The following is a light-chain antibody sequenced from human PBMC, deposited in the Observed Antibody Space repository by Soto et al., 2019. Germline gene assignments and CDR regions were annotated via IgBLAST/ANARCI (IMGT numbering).Light chain of an antibody. CDR1: GSNIGSNT. CDR3: AAWDDRLSGYV. V-gene: IGLV1-44*01. J-gene: IGLJ1*01. CDR2: NNN. Sequence: QSVLTQPPSASGTPGQRVSISCSGSGSNIGSNTVNWYQQLPGTAPKLLMYNNNQRPSGVPDRFSGSKSGTSASLAISGLQSEDEADYYCAAWDDRLSGYVFGTGTKVTVL.